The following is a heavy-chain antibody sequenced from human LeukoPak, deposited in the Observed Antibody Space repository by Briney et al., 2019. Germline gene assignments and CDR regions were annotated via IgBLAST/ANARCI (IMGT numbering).Heavy chain of an antibody. Sequence: ASVKVSCKASGGTFSSYAISWVRQAPGQGLEWMGGIIPIFGTANYAQKFQGRVTITTDESTSTAYMELSSLRSEDTAVYYCARDVGIAAPLDYWGQGTLVTVSS. J-gene: IGHJ4*02. D-gene: IGHD6-13*01. CDR2: IIPIFGTA. CDR1: GGTFSSYA. V-gene: IGHV1-69*05. CDR3: ARDVGIAAPLDY.